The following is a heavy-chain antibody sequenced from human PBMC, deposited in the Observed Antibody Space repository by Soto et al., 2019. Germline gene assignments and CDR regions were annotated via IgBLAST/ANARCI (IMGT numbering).Heavy chain of an antibody. V-gene: IGHV3-72*01. CDR1: GFTFSVHY. Sequence: EVQLVESGGELMQPGGSRRLSGAVSGFTFSVHYMDWVREAPGKGLERVGRIRNRANSYTTDYAASVKGRFTISRDDSKNSLSLQMNSLKTEDTALYYCARRITGTPPADGGSWGQGTLVTVSS. CDR3: ARRITGTPPADGGS. J-gene: IGHJ5*02. D-gene: IGHD1-7*01. CDR2: IRNRANSYTT.